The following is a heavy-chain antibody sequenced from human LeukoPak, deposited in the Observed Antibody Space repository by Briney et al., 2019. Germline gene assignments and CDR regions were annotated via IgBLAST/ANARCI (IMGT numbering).Heavy chain of an antibody. D-gene: IGHD1-20*01. CDR2: ITASGGST. V-gene: IGHV3-23*01. J-gene: IGHJ3*02. Sequence: PGGSLRLSCAASGFTFDDYAMNWVRQAPGKGLEWVSGITASGGSTFHADSVKGRFTMSRDNSKNTLYLQMNSLRAEDTAIYYCARGNWNDVEGAFDIWGQGTMVTVSS. CDR1: GFTFDDYA. CDR3: ARGNWNDVEGAFDI.